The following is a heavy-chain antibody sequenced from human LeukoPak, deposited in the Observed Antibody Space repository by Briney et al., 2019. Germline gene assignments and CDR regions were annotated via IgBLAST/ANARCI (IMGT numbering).Heavy chain of an antibody. CDR1: GFTFNDYT. V-gene: IGHV3-21*01. J-gene: IGHJ4*02. CDR2: ITGDCKYI. Sequence: PGGSLSLSCAASGFTFNDYTMTWVRQAPGKGLEWVSSITGDCKYIFYADSVKGRFTISRDNAQNSLFLEPNSLRGEDTAVYYCARERNLYYFDYWGEGARVPLSS. CDR3: ARERNLYYFDY.